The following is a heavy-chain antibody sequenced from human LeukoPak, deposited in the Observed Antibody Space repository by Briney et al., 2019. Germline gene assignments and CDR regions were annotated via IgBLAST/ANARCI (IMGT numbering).Heavy chain of an antibody. CDR1: GGSISSSSYY. J-gene: IGHJ5*02. Sequence: SETLSLTCTVSGGSISSSSYYWGWLPQRPGKGLEWIVSIYYSGTTHYNPSLKIRVTTSVDTSKNQFPLKLSSVTAADTAVYYGAGEGRVQLEQGQEECWFDPWGEGTVVTVFS. CDR3: AGEGRVQLEQGQEECWFDP. V-gene: IGHV4-39*06. CDR2: IYYSGTT. D-gene: IGHD1-1*01.